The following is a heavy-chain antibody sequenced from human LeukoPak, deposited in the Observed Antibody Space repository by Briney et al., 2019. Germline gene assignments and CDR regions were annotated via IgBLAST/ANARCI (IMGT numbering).Heavy chain of an antibody. D-gene: IGHD3-10*01. CDR2: IRQDGSNE. J-gene: IGHJ4*02. Sequence: PRGSLRLSCVGSGFTFSSYGMNWGRQAAGQGLEWVAFIRQDGSNEYYAASVKGRFTVSRDNSKNTLFLKMNSLRVEEMAVYYCAKEVHPYDSGTYYFEYWGRGTLVTVSS. CDR3: AKEVHPYDSGTYYFEY. V-gene: IGHV3-30*02. CDR1: GFTFSSYG.